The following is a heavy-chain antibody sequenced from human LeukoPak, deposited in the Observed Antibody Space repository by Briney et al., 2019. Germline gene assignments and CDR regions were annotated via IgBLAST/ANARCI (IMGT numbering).Heavy chain of an antibody. CDR2: IYYSGST. V-gene: IGHV4-59*08. CDR3: ASSSLLLWFGELSAPYYGMDV. D-gene: IGHD3-10*01. CDR1: GGSISSYY. Sequence: SETLSLTCTVSGGSISSYYWSWIRQPPGRGLEWIGYIYYSGSTNYNPSLKSRVTISVDTSKNQFSLKLSSVTAADTAVYYCASSSLLLWFGELSAPYYGMDVWGQGTTVTVSS. J-gene: IGHJ6*02.